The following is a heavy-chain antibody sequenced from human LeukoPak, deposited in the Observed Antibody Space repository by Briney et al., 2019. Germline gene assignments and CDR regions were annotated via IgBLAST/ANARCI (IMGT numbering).Heavy chain of an antibody. J-gene: IGHJ4*02. Sequence: SETLSLTCTVSGGSISSSSYFWGWIRQPPGKGLEWIGSIYYSGSTHYNPSLKSRVTIFVDTSKNQLSLSLASVTAADTAVYYCAKAIRGFSYGPFDYWGQGTLVTVSS. V-gene: IGHV4-39*01. CDR3: AKAIRGFSYGPFDY. D-gene: IGHD5-18*01. CDR1: GGSISSSSYF. CDR2: IYYSGST.